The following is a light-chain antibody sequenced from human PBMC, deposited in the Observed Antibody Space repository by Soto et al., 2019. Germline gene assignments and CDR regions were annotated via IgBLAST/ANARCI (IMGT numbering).Light chain of an antibody. CDR3: QSYDSSLSGWV. J-gene: IGLJ3*02. V-gene: IGLV1-40*01. Sequence: XTGSSSNIGAGYDVHWYQQLPGTAPKLLISGNSNRPSGVPDRFSGSKSGTSASLAITGLQAEDDADYYCQSYDSSLSGWVFGGGTKLTVL. CDR1: SSNIGAGYD. CDR2: GNS.